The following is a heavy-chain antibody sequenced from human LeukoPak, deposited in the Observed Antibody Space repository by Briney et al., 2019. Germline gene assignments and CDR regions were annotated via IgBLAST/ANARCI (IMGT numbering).Heavy chain of an antibody. CDR1: GVSVTSGGYY. D-gene: IGHD3-10*01. V-gene: IGHV4-61*08. CDR3: ARGRDQYGSGDS. Sequence: SETLSLTCTVSGVSVTSGGYYWNWIRQPPGKGLECIGYMYYSGTTNYNPSLKSRVTISIDSSKNQVSLRLSSVTAADTAVYYCARGRDQYGSGDSWGQGTLVTVSS. J-gene: IGHJ4*02. CDR2: MYYSGTT.